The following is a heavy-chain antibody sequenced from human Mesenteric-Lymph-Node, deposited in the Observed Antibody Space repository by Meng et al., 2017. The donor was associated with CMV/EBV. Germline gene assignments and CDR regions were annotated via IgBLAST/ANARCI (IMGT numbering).Heavy chain of an antibody. CDR1: GYTFTSSG. D-gene: IGHD1-7*01. J-gene: IGHJ4*02. CDR2: IRASNGPT. CDR3: ARDFNYIYDY. Sequence: SCTASGYTFTSSGISWVRQAPGQGLEWMGWIRASNGPTNYPQKFQGRVTVTTDTSTSTAYMELRSLRSDDTAVYYCARDFNYIYDYWGQGTLVTVSS. V-gene: IGHV1-18*01.